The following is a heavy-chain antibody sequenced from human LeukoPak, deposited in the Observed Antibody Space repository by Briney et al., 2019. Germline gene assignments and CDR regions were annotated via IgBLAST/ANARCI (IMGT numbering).Heavy chain of an antibody. CDR2: IKQDGSEK. J-gene: IGHJ4*02. D-gene: IGHD3-10*01. V-gene: IGHV3-7*03. CDR1: GFTFSNVW. CDR3: GRYGQVPID. Sequence: GGSLRLSCAASGFTFSNVWMSWVRQAPGKGLEWVANIKQDGSEKNYVDSVKGRFTISRDNAKNSLYLQMNSLRVEDTAVYYCGRYGQVPIDWGQGTLVTISS.